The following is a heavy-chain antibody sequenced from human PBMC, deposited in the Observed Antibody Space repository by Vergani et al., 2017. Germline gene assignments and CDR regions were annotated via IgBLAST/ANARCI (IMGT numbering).Heavy chain of an antibody. CDR1: GYSFTSYW. D-gene: IGHD2-15*01. J-gene: IGHJ4*02. V-gene: IGHV5-51*01. Sequence: EVQLVQSGAEVKKPGESLKISCKGSGYSFTSYWIGWVRQMPGKGLEWMGIIYPGDSDTRYSPSFQGQVTISADQSISTAYLQWSSLKASDTAMYDCAKGEGYCSGGSCYAAPYYFDYWGQGTLVTVSS. CDR2: IYPGDSDT. CDR3: AKGEGYCSGGSCYAAPYYFDY.